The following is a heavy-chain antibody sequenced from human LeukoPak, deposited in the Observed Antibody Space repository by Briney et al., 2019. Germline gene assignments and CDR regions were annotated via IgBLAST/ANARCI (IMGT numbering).Heavy chain of an antibody. CDR1: GYPLTELS. D-gene: IGHD1-14*01. V-gene: IGHV1-24*01. CDR2: FDPESGET. CDR3: ATERPDLLIPLAPFDS. Sequence: ASVKVSCKVSGYPLTELSIHWVRQIPGKGLEWLAGFDPESGETFYAQKFQGRVTMTEDTSTDAAYMELSNLRSEDTALYYCATERPDLLIPLAPFDSWGQGTLVTVSS. J-gene: IGHJ4*02.